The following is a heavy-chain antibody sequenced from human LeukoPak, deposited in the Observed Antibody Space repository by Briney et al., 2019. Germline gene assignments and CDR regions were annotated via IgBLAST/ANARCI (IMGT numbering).Heavy chain of an antibody. Sequence: PSGTLSLTCAVSGGSISSGNWWSWVRQPPGKGLEWIGEIYHSGSTNYNPSLKSRVTISVDKSKNQFSLKLSSVTAADTAVYYCARAGLGQLANFDYWGQGTLVTVSS. CDR2: IYHSGST. J-gene: IGHJ4*02. CDR1: GGSISSGNW. V-gene: IGHV4-4*02. D-gene: IGHD6-13*01. CDR3: ARAGLGQLANFDY.